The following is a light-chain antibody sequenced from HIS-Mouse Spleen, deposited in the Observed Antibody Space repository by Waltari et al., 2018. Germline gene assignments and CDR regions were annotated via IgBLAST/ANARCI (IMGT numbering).Light chain of an antibody. V-gene: IGLV2-18*01. Sequence: QSALTQPPSVSGSPGQSVTISCTGTSSDVGSYNRVSWYQQPPGTAPKLVIYEVSNRPSGVPGRFSGSKSGNTASLTISGLQAEDEADYYCSLYTSSSTWVFGGGTKLTVL. J-gene: IGLJ3*02. CDR3: SLYTSSSTWV. CDR1: SSDVGSYNR. CDR2: EVS.